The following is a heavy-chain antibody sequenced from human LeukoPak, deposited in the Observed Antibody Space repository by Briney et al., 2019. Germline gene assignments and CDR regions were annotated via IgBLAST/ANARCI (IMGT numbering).Heavy chain of an antibody. CDR3: ARLWRPHDYDNWFDH. Sequence: SETLSLTCTVSGGYISSSFWTWLRQAPGKGLELIGFTYDGGRGNYKPSLRSRVDISLDTSNNRYSLRLTSVTAADTGVYYCARLWRPHDYDNWFDHWGQGILVTVSS. CDR1: GGYISSSF. V-gene: IGHV4-59*13. D-gene: IGHD4-17*01. CDR2: TYDGGRG. J-gene: IGHJ5*02.